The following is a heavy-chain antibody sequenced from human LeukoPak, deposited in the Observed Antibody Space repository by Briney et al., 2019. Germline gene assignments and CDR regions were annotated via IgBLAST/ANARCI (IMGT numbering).Heavy chain of an antibody. CDR3: ARGQLVSYYYYYMDV. V-gene: IGHV4-34*01. Sequence: PSETLSLTCAVYGGSFSGYYWSWIRQPPGKGLEWIGEINHSGSTNYNPSLKSRVTISVDTSKNQFSLKLSSVTAADTAVYYCARGQLVSYYYYYMDVWGKGTTVTVSS. CDR1: GGSFSGYY. CDR2: INHSGST. D-gene: IGHD6-6*01. J-gene: IGHJ6*03.